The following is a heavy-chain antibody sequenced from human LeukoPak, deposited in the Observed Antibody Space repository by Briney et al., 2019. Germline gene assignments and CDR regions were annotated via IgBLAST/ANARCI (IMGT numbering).Heavy chain of an antibody. V-gene: IGHV3-23*01. J-gene: IGHJ4*02. CDR2: ISNNGGYT. CDR1: GFTFSSYS. Sequence: PGGSLRLSCAASGFTFSSYSMNWVRQAPGKGLEWVSAISNNGGYTYYADSVQGRFTISRDNSKSTLCLQMNSLRAEDTAVYYCAKQIGYCSDGSCYFPYWGQGTLVTVSS. D-gene: IGHD2-15*01. CDR3: AKQIGYCSDGSCYFPY.